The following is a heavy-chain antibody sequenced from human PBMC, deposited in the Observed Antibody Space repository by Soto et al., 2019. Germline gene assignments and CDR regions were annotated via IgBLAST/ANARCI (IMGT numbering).Heavy chain of an antibody. J-gene: IGHJ4*02. D-gene: IGHD6-19*01. V-gene: IGHV3-30*03. Sequence: QVQLVESGGGVVQPGRSLRVSCAASGFTFSIYAMHWVRQAPGTGLEWVAVISYDGTKTYYADSVKGRFTISRDNSKNTVYLQMNSLRDEDTAVYYCATDRGPRRQWLIAPFAYWGQGTVVTVSP. CDR2: ISYDGTKT. CDR3: ATDRGPRRQWLIAPFAY. CDR1: GFTFSIYA.